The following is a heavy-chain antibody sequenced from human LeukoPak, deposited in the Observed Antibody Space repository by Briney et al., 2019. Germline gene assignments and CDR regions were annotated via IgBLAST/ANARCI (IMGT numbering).Heavy chain of an antibody. J-gene: IGHJ6*03. CDR3: AKGEVYYCYDMDV. V-gene: IGHV3-23*01. Sequence: GSLRLSCAASGFTFSNYAMTWVRQAPGKGLEWASTISGGGHTTYYADSVKGRFTISRDNPKTTYLQMSSLRAEDTAVYYCAKGEVYYCYDMDVWGKGTTVTVSS. CDR2: ISGGGHTT. CDR1: GFTFSNYA.